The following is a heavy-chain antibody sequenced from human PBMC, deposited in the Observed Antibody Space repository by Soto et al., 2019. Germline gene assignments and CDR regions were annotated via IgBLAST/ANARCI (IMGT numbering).Heavy chain of an antibody. V-gene: IGHV4-59*08. CDR3: ARLRNDAFDI. Sequence: SETLSLTCTVSGGSISSYYWSWIRQPPGKGLEWIGYIYYSGSTNYNPSLKSRVTISVDTSKNQFSLKLSSVTAADTAVYYCARLRNDAFDIWGQGTMVTVSS. CDR1: GGSISSYY. CDR2: IYYSGST. D-gene: IGHD4-17*01. J-gene: IGHJ3*02.